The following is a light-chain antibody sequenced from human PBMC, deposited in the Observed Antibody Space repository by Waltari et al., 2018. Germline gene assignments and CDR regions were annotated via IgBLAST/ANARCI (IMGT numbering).Light chain of an antibody. V-gene: IGLV2-8*01. CDR2: EVS. J-gene: IGLJ2*01. CDR1: SSDAGGYNF. Sequence: QSALPQPPSASGSPGQSVTISCTGTSSDAGGYNFVSWYQQHPGKAPKLMIHEVSKRPSGVPDRFSGSKSDNTASLTVSGLQAEDEADYYCSSYAGSNVVFGGGTKLTVI. CDR3: SSYAGSNVV.